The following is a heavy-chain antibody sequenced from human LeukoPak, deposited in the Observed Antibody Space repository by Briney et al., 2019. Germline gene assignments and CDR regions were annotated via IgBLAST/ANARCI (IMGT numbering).Heavy chain of an antibody. CDR1: NASIISSSYY. CDR3: ARIIVVVPAAINWFDP. CDR2: INHSGST. J-gene: IGHJ5*02. D-gene: IGHD2-2*02. Sequence: SETLSLTCSVSNASIISSSYYWGWIRQPPGKGLEWIGEINHSGSTNYNPSLKSRVTISVDTSKNQFSLKLSSVTAADTAVYYCARIIVVVPAAINWFDPWGQGTLVTVSS. V-gene: IGHV4-39*07.